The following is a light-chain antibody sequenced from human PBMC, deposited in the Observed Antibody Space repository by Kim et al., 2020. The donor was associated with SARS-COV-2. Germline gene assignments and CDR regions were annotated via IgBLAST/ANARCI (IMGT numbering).Light chain of an antibody. CDR3: QAWDRGAVV. CDR1: NLGNKY. Sequence: SYELTQPPSESVSPGQTASITCSGDNLGNKYISWYQKKSGQSPVVVIFQDDKRPSGIPERFSGSTSDNTATLTISGTQAMDEADYYCQAWDRGAVVFGGG. V-gene: IGLV3-1*01. J-gene: IGLJ3*02. CDR2: QDD.